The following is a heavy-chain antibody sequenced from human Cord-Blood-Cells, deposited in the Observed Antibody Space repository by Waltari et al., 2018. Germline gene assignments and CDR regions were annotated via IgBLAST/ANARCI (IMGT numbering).Heavy chain of an antibody. CDR3: AREGSDYYYGMDD. CDR2: SGAYTGNP. CDR1: GYTFTSYG. V-gene: IGHV1-18*01. Sequence: QVQLVQSGAEVKKPGASVKVSCKASGYTFTSYGISWVRQAAGQGLEGMGWSGAYTGNPNYARKLPGRCSMTPDTATSTVYMGLRSRGSDDSAVYYCAREGSDYYYGMDDLGQGTTGTVSS. J-gene: IGHJ6*02.